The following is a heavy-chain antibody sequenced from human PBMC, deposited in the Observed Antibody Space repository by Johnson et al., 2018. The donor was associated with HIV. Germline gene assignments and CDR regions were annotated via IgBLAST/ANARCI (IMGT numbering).Heavy chain of an antibody. CDR3: AKDSAAAGRGEAFDI. D-gene: IGHD6-13*01. Sequence: QVQLVESGGGVVQPGGSLRLSCAASGFTFSSYGMHWVRQAPGKGLAWVAFIRYDGRNKYYADSVKGRFTISRDNSKNTLYLQMNSLRAEDTAMYQCAKDSAAAGRGEAFDIWGQGTMVTVSS. CDR1: GFTFSSYG. V-gene: IGHV3-30*02. CDR2: IRYDGRNK. J-gene: IGHJ3*02.